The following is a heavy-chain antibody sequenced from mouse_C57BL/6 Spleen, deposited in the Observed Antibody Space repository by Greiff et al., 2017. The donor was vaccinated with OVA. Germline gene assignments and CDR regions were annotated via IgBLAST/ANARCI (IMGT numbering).Heavy chain of an antibody. D-gene: IGHD2-1*01. CDR2: INYDGSST. Sequence: EVKLMESEGGLVQPGSSMKLSCTASGFTFSDYYMAWVRQVPEKGLEWVANINYDGSSTYYLDSLKSRFIISRDNAKHILYLQMSSLKSEDTATYYCARDSYGNFDYWGQGTTLTVSS. CDR3: ARDSYGNFDY. V-gene: IGHV5-16*01. CDR1: GFTFSDYY. J-gene: IGHJ2*01.